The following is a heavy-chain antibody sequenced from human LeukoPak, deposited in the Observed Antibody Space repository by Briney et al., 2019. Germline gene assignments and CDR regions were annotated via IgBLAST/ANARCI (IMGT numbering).Heavy chain of an antibody. CDR3: ARGHCSSTSCLNWFDP. CDR2: IYHSGST. V-gene: IGHV4-38-2*01. D-gene: IGHD2-2*01. CDR1: GYSISSGYY. Sequence: SETLSLTCAVSGYSISSGYYWGWIRPPPGKGLEWIGSIYHSGSTYYNPSLKSRVTISVDTSKNQFSLKLSSVTAADTAVYYCARGHCSSTSCLNWFDPWGQGTLVTVSS. J-gene: IGHJ5*02.